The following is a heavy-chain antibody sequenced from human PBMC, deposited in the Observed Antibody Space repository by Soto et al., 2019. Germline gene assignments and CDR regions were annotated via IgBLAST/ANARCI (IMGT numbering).Heavy chain of an antibody. CDR2: INHSGST. CDR1: GGSFSGYY. Sequence: PSETLSLTCAVCGGSFSGYYWSWIRQPPGKGLEWMGEINHSGSTNYNPSLKSRVTISVDTSKNQFSLKLSSVTAADTAVYYCARDASGCTDGVCYKCNGMDVCRRGTTVTVSS. CDR3: ARDASGCTDGVCYKCNGMDV. V-gene: IGHV4-34*01. D-gene: IGHD2-8*01. J-gene: IGHJ6*01.